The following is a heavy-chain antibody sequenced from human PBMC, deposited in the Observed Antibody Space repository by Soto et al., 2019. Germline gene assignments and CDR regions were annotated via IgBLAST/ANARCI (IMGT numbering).Heavy chain of an antibody. V-gene: IGHV1-69*13. J-gene: IGHJ5*02. CDR1: GGTFGGYA. CDR2: VIPICGTA. CDR3: ASSTYCGGDCYRWFDP. Sequence: ASVKVSCKASGGTFGGYAISGVRQAPGQGLEGMGGVIPICGTATYAQKFQGRVTITAGESTSTAYMELSSLRSEDTAVYYCASSTYCGGDCYRWFDPWGQGTLVTVSS. D-gene: IGHD2-21*02.